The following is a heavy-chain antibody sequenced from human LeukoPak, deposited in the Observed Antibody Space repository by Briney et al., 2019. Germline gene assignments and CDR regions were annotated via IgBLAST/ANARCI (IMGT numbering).Heavy chain of an antibody. D-gene: IGHD3-10*01. CDR3: ARSHSSMVLDY. V-gene: IGHV1-2*04. CDR1: GYTFTGYY. Sequence: GASVKVSCKASGYTFTGYYMHWVRQAPGQGLEWMGWINPNSGGTNYAQKFQGWVTMTRDTSISTACMELSRLRSDDTAVYYCARSHSSMVLDYWGQGTLVTVSS. CDR2: INPNSGGT. J-gene: IGHJ4*02.